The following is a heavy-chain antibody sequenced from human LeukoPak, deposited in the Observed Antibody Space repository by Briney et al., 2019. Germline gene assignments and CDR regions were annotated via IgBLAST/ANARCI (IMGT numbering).Heavy chain of an antibody. J-gene: IGHJ4*02. Sequence: GGSLRLSCAASGFTFSSYWMSWVRQAPGKGLEWVSYISSSNTIYYADSVKGRFTISRDNAKNSLYLQMNSLRAEDTAVYYCARDDGYYESGSYYTLTFDYWGQGTLVTVSS. CDR2: ISSSNTI. V-gene: IGHV3-48*04. CDR1: GFTFSSYW. D-gene: IGHD3-10*01. CDR3: ARDDGYYESGSYYTLTFDY.